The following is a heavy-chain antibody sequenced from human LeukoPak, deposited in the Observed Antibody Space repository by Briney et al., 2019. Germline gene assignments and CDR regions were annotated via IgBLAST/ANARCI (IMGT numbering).Heavy chain of an antibody. V-gene: IGHV3-74*01. D-gene: IGHD3-16*01. CDR3: ARDPGYESWSPFWGGMDV. J-gene: IGHJ6*04. CDR1: GFAFSSSW. Sequence: GGSLRLSCAASGFAFSSSWMHWVRQAPGKGLVWVSRITRDGSSTTYADSVKGRFTTSRDNAKNTLYLQMDSLRGDDTAVYYCARDPGYESWSPFWGGMDVWGNGTTVIVSS. CDR2: ITRDGSST.